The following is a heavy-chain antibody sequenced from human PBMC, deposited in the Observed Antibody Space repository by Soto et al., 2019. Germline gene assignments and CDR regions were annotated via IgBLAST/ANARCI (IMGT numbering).Heavy chain of an antibody. CDR1: GGSISSYY. CDR2: IYYSGST. V-gene: IGHV4-59*01. Sequence: SETLSLTCTVSGGSISSYYWSWIRQPPGKGLEWIGYIYYSGSTNYNPSLKSRATISVDTSKNQFSLKLSSVTAADTAVYYCARVHRGAAAGVSYYYYGMDVWGQGTTVTVSS. D-gene: IGHD6-13*01. CDR3: ARVHRGAAAGVSYYYYGMDV. J-gene: IGHJ6*02.